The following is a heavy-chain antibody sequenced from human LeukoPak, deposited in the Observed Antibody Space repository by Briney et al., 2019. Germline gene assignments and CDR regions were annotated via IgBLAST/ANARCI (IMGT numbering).Heavy chain of an antibody. V-gene: IGHV3-7*03. CDR2: IKRDGSEK. D-gene: IGHD2-2*01. CDR3: ARADCSSTSCFQFDY. CDR1: GFTFSSYW. Sequence: GGSLRLSCAASGFTFSSYWMSWVRQAPGKGLEWVANIKRDGSEKYYVDSVKGRFTISRDNAKNSLYLQMNSLRAEDTAVYYCARADCSSTSCFQFDYWGQGTLVTVSS. J-gene: IGHJ4*02.